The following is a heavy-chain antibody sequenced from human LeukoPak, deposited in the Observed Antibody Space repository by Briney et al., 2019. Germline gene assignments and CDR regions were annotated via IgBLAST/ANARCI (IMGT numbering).Heavy chain of an antibody. CDR1: GYSISSGFY. CDR3: ARVKAVAGPFDY. Sequence: PSETLSLTCSVSGYSISSGFYWGWIRQPPGKALEWIGSIYHSGSTYYNPSLKSRVTISVDTSKNQFSLKLSSVTAADTAVFYCARVKAVAGPFDYWGQGTLVTVSS. J-gene: IGHJ4*02. D-gene: IGHD6-19*01. CDR2: IYHSGST. V-gene: IGHV4-38-2*02.